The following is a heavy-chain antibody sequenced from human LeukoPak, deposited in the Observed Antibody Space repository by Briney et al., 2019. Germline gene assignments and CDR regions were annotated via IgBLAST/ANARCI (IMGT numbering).Heavy chain of an antibody. Sequence: GGSLRLSCAASGFTFSSYAMSWVRQAPGKGLEWVSYISRVSSTIHYADSVKGRFTISRDNAMNSLYLQMNSLRAEDTAVYYCARIPDYDYVWGSYYYYYYMDVWGKGTTVTVSS. J-gene: IGHJ6*03. CDR2: ISRVSSTI. V-gene: IGHV3-48*01. CDR1: GFTFSSYA. D-gene: IGHD3-16*01. CDR3: ARIPDYDYVWGSYYYYYYMDV.